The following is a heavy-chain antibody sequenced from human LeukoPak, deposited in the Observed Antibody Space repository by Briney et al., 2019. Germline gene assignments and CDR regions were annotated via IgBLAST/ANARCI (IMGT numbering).Heavy chain of an antibody. CDR1: GGSFSGYY. CDR2: INHSGST. J-gene: IGHJ4*02. D-gene: IGHD3-22*01. V-gene: IGHV4-34*01. Sequence: SETLSLTCTVYGGSFSGYYWSWIRQPPGKGLEWIGEINHSGSTNYNPSLKSRVTISVDTSKNQFSLKLSSVTTADTDVYYCGRDRDYYDSSGYSLLRYFDYWGQGTLVTVSS. CDR3: GRDRDYYDSSGYSLLRYFDY.